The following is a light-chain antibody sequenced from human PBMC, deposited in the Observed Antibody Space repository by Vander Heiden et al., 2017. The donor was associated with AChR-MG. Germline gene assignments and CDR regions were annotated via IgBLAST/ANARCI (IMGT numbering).Light chain of an antibody. V-gene: IGLV2-14*03. Sequence: QSALTQPASVSGSPGQSITISCTGTSSDVGGYNYVSWYQQYPGKAPKVIIYDGIHRPSGVSNRFSGSKSGNTASLTISGLQAEDEADYYCCSYTSTNTLIFGGGTKVTVL. CDR1: SSDVGGYNY. J-gene: IGLJ2*01. CDR2: DGI. CDR3: CSYTSTNTLI.